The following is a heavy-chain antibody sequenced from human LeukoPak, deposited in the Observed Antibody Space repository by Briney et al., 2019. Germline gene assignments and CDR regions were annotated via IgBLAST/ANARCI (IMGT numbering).Heavy chain of an antibody. V-gene: IGHV4-59*08. CDR1: GGSISSYY. CDR2: IYYSGST. CDR3: ARHLQPRAYYYGMDV. J-gene: IGHJ6*02. Sequence: SETLSLTCTVSGGSISSYYWSWIRQPPGKGLEWIGYIYYSGSTNYNPSLKSRVTISVDTSKNQFSLKLSSVTAADTAVYYCARHLQPRAYYYGMDVWGQGTTVTVSS. D-gene: IGHD6-13*01.